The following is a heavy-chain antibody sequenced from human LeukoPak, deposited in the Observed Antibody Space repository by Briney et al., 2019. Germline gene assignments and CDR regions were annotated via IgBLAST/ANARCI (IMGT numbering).Heavy chain of an antibody. V-gene: IGHV1-18*01. Sequence: GASVKVSCKASGYTFTSYGISWVRQAPGQGLEWMGWISAYSGNTNYAQKLQGRVTMTTDTSTSTAYMELRSLRSDDTAVYYCARTRGPAAISMSWFDPWGQGTLVTVSS. J-gene: IGHJ5*02. CDR2: ISAYSGNT. D-gene: IGHD2-2*01. CDR1: GYTFTSYG. CDR3: ARTRGPAAISMSWFDP.